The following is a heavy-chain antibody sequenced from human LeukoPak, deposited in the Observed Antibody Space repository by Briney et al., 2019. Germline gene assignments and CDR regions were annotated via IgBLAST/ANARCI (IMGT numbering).Heavy chain of an antibody. CDR3: ARHVSVAVGTFHFDY. J-gene: IGHJ4*02. CDR1: GYSFTTYW. D-gene: IGHD6-13*01. CDR2: IYPADSTA. Sequence: GESLKISCKASGYSFTTYWIGWVRQMPGKGLEWMGIIYPADSTAHYSPSFQGQVTISVDKSINTAYLQWSRLKASDTAMYYCARHVSVAVGTFHFDYWGQGTLVTVSS. V-gene: IGHV5-51*01.